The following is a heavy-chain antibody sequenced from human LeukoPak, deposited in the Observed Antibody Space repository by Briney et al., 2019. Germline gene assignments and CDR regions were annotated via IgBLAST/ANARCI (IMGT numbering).Heavy chain of an antibody. CDR1: GFTFSDYD. CDR2: ITGSSSSK. D-gene: IGHD6-19*01. CDR3: ARPTTSGWYPN. J-gene: IGHJ3*01. V-gene: IGHV3-48*01. Sequence: GGSLRLSCAASGFTFSDYDMNWIRQAPGTGLEWVSYITGSSSSKYYADSVKSRFTISRDNAKNSLYLQMNSLRAEDTAVYYCARPTTSGWYPNWGQGTMVTVSS.